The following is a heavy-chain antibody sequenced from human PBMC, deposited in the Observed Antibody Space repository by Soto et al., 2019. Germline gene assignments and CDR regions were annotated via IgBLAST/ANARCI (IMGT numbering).Heavy chain of an antibody. CDR2: VNPIVSMS. CDR1: GDTFNFYS. CDR3: ATSYGSGYRAFDY. J-gene: IGHJ4*02. Sequence: QVQLVQSGAEVKRPGSSVKVSCKASGDTFNFYSINWVRQAPGLGLEWMGRVNPIVSMSNYAQRFQGRVTLTADKSPSTAYMELSGLRSEDTDIYYCATSYGSGYRAFDYWGQGALVTVSS. D-gene: IGHD3-10*01. V-gene: IGHV1-69*04.